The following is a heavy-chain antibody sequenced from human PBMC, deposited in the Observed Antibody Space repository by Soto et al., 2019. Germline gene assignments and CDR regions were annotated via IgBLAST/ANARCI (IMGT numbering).Heavy chain of an antibody. Sequence: QVQLVQSGAEVKKPGSSVKVSCKASGGTFSSYAISWVRQAPGQGLEWMGGIIPIFGTANYAQKFQGRVTITADKSTSTAYMELSRLRSEDTAVYYCARDFGSSIAAPGGAFDIWGQGTMVTVSS. D-gene: IGHD6-6*01. CDR3: ARDFGSSIAAPGGAFDI. V-gene: IGHV1-69*06. CDR1: GGTFSSYA. CDR2: IIPIFGTA. J-gene: IGHJ3*02.